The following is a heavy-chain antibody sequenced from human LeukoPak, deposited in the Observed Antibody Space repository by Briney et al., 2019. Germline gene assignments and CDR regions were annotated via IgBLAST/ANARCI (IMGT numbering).Heavy chain of an antibody. CDR1: GYTFPSYG. D-gene: IGHD6-13*01. CDR3: ARAGPLIRSSIAAAGTPVFGY. J-gene: IGHJ4*02. Sequence: ASVKVSCKASGYTFPSYGISWVRQAAGQGLEWMGWINPNSGGTNYAQKFQGRVTMTRDTSISTAYMELSRLRSDDTAVYYCARAGPLIRSSIAAAGTPVFGYWGQGTLVTVSS. V-gene: IGHV1-2*02. CDR2: INPNSGGT.